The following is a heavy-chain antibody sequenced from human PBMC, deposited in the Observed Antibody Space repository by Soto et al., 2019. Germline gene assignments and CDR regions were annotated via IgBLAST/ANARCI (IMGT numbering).Heavy chain of an antibody. CDR3: ARERGGMGV. V-gene: IGHV3-30-3*01. CDR1: GFTFSSYA. Sequence: QVQLVESGGGVVQPGRSLRLSCAASGFTFSSYAMHWVRQAPGKGLEWVAVISYDGSNKYYEDSVKGRFTISRDNSKKTLYLQMSSLRAEDTAVYYCARERGGMGVWGQGATVTVSS. CDR2: ISYDGSNK. J-gene: IGHJ6*02.